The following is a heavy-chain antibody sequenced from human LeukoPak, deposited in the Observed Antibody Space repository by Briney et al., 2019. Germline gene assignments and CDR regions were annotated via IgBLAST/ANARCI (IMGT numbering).Heavy chain of an antibody. V-gene: IGHV1-18*01. CDR2: ISAYNGNT. CDR1: GYTFTSYG. Sequence: ASVNVSCKASGYTFTSYGISWVRQAPGQGLEGMGWISAYNGNTNYAQTLQGRVTMTTDTSTSTAYMELRSLRSDDTAVYYCARLFSVGYDSSAPLAFDIWGQGTMVTVSS. CDR3: ARLFSVGYDSSAPLAFDI. D-gene: IGHD3-22*01. J-gene: IGHJ3*02.